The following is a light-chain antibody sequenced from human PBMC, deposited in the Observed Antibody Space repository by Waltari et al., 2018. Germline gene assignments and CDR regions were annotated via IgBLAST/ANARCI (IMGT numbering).Light chain of an antibody. Sequence: EIVLTQSPGTLSLSPGERATLTCRASQSVSRALAWYQQNPGQAPRLLIYGASNRATGIPGRFSGRGSGTDFSVIIRRLEPEDFAEYYCQHYVSLPVTFGQGTKVEIK. CDR2: GAS. CDR1: QSVSRA. J-gene: IGKJ1*01. CDR3: QHYVSLPVT. V-gene: IGKV3-20*01.